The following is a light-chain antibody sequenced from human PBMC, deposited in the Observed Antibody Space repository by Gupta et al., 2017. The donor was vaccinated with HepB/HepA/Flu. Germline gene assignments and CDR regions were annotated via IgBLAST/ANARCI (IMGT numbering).Light chain of an antibody. CDR1: SSNIGSNS. CDR2: SHT. Sequence: QSVVTQPPSASDTPGQRVTISCSGSSSNIGSNSVTWYQKFPGTAPKLLIYSHTQRPSGVPDRFSGSKSGTSASLAISGLQSEDEADYYCAAWDDSLSALVFGGGTTLTVL. J-gene: IGLJ3*02. CDR3: AAWDDSLSALV. V-gene: IGLV1-44*01.